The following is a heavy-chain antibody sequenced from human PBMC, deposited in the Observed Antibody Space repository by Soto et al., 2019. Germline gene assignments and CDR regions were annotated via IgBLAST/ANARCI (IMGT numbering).Heavy chain of an antibody. Sequence: EVQLLESGGGLVQPGGSLRLSCEVSGFTFSMYSMTWVRQAPGKGLEWVAKIPQEGGDGHYVDSVKGRFTISRDNAKNSFFLQMNNRRAADTAVYYCARDQLILPAHDFFYGSDVWGQGATVTVS. CDR3: ARDQLILPAHDFFYGSDV. J-gene: IGHJ6*02. V-gene: IGHV3-7*03. CDR2: IPQEGGDG. CDR1: GFTFSMYS. D-gene: IGHD2-21*02.